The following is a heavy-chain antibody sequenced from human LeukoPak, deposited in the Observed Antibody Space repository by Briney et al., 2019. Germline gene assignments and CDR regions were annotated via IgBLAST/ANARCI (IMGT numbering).Heavy chain of an antibody. J-gene: IGHJ4*02. V-gene: IGHV4-59*01. CDR1: GGSISNYY. CDR3: ARDSGITNWGFGY. D-gene: IGHD3-10*01. CDR2: IYYSGST. Sequence: PSETLSLTCTVSGGSISNYYWSWIRQPPGKGLEWIGYIYYSGSTNYNPSLKSRVTISVDTSKNQFSLKLGSVTAADTAVYYCARDSGITNWGFGYWGQGTLVTASS.